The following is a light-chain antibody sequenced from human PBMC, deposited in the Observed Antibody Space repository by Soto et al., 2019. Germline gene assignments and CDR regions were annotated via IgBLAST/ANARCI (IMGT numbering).Light chain of an antibody. V-gene: IGKV2-30*01. Sequence: DIVMTQTPLSLSVTPGRPASISCTSSQSLVNSDGNTYLNWFQQRPGQSPRRLIYKVSNRDSGVPDRFSGRGSGTDFTLTISRVEADDVGVYYCMQATHWPWTFGQGTKVDIK. CDR2: KVS. CDR1: QSLVNSDGNTY. CDR3: MQATHWPWT. J-gene: IGKJ1*01.